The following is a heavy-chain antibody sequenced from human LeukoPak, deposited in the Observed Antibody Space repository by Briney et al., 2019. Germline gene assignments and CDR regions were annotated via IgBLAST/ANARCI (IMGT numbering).Heavy chain of an antibody. CDR3: ARTAPGTQYFDY. CDR1: GGSISSYY. D-gene: IGHD1-1*01. CDR2: IYYSGST. Sequence: PSEILSLTCTVSGGSISSYYWSWIRQPPGKGLEWIGYIYYSGSTNYNPSLKSRVTISVDTSKNQFSLKLSSVTAADTAVYYCARTAPGTQYFDYWGQGTLVTVSS. V-gene: IGHV4-59*01. J-gene: IGHJ4*02.